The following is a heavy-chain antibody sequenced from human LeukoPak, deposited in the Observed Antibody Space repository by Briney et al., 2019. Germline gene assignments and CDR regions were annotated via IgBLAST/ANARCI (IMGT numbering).Heavy chain of an antibody. V-gene: IGHV3-23*01. CDR1: GFTFSSYG. D-gene: IGHD5/OR15-5a*01. CDR3: AKGGLHQYDAFDI. Sequence: GGSLRLSCAASGFTFSSYGMGWVRQAPGKGLEWVSAISGSGDSTYYADSVKGRFTISRDSSKNTLYLQMNSLRAEDTAVYYCAKGGLHQYDAFDIWGQGTMVTVSS. CDR2: ISGSGDST. J-gene: IGHJ3*02.